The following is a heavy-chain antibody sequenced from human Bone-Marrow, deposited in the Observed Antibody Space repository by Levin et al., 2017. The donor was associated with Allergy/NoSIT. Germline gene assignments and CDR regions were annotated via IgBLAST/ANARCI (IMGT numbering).Heavy chain of an antibody. V-gene: IGHV1-69*06. J-gene: IGHJ3*02. CDR3: ARDKPGIVGDSEAFDI. CDR2: IVPFYGTT. CDR1: GGTSSTTG. Sequence: EASVKVSCKASGGTSSTTGITWVRQAPGQGLEWMGEIVPFYGTTTYAQTFRSRVTITAHTSTSTVYMELNGLRPEDTAMYYCARDKPGIVGDSEAFDIWGQGTMVTVS. D-gene: IGHD1-26*01.